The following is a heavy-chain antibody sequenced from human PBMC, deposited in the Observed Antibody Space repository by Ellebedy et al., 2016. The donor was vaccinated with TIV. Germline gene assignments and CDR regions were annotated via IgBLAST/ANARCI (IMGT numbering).Heavy chain of an antibody. J-gene: IGHJ4*02. D-gene: IGHD2-2*01. CDR1: GGTFSSYA. Sequence: SVKVSCXASGGTFSSYAISWVRQAPGQGLEWMGRIIPILGIANYAQKFQGRVTITADKSTSTAYMELSSLRSEDTAVYYCARGGYCSSTSCYASFDYWGQGTLVTVSS. CDR2: IIPILGIA. V-gene: IGHV1-69*04. CDR3: ARGGYCSSTSCYASFDY.